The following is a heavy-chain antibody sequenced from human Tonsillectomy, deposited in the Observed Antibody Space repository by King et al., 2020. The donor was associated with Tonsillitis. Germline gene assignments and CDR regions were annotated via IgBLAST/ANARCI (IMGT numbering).Heavy chain of an antibody. CDR2: IKKDGSET. J-gene: IGHJ4*02. D-gene: IGHD4/OR15-4a*01. Sequence: VQLVESGGGLVQPGGSLRLSCGASGFTFSANWMGWVRPAPGKGLEWVANIKKDGSETYKVDSVKGRFAISRDNAKNSQYLQMNSLRVEDTALYYCVRGPHYGDRSDYFDLWGQGTLVIVSS. V-gene: IGHV3-7*04. CDR1: GFTFSANW. CDR3: VRGPHYGDRSDYFDL.